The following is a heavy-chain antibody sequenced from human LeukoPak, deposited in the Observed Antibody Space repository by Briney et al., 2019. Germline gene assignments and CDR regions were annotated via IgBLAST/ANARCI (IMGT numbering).Heavy chain of an antibody. CDR1: RFTFSSYG. J-gene: IGHJ4*02. CDR3: ATQYYDILTGYYNYFDY. Sequence: PGGSLRLSCAPSRFTFSSYGMHWVRQAPRKGLERVAVIWYDGSNKYYADSVKGRFTISRDNSKNTLYLQMNSLRAEDTAVYYCATQYYDILTGYYNYFDYWGQGTLVTVSS. V-gene: IGHV3-33*01. D-gene: IGHD3-9*01. CDR2: IWYDGSNK.